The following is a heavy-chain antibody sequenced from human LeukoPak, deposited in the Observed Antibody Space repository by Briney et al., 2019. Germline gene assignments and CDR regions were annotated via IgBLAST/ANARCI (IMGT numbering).Heavy chain of an antibody. CDR1: GFTFSSYA. CDR3: ARVGYSRTWHSGSAFDI. J-gene: IGHJ3*02. V-gene: IGHV3-23*01. Sequence: AGGSLRLSCAASGFTFSSYAMSWVRQAPGKGLEWVSAISGSGGSTYYADSVKGRFTISRDNSKNTLYLQMNSLRVEDTAVYYCARVGYSRTWHSGSAFDIWGQGTMVTVSS. CDR2: ISGSGGST. D-gene: IGHD6-13*01.